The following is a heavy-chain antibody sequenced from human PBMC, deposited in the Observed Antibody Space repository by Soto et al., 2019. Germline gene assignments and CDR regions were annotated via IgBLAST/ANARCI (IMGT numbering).Heavy chain of an antibody. CDR3: ARTRLYDSGGYHRDGFDI. Sequence: GGSLRLSCEASGFTFTSDSMTLVRQAPGKGLEWVSSISSHGRDIFYADSVKGRFTIPRDNAKDSLHLQMNSLTGEDSAVYYCARTRLYDSGGYHRDGFDIWGHGTTVTVSS. V-gene: IGHV3-21*04. D-gene: IGHD3-22*01. CDR2: ISSHGRDI. J-gene: IGHJ3*02. CDR1: GFTFTSDS.